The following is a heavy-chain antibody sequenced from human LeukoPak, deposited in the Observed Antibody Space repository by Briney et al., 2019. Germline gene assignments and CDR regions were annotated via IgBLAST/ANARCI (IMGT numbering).Heavy chain of an antibody. D-gene: IGHD2-8*01. CDR3: ATTKARLYYYGMDV. V-gene: IGHV1-24*01. CDR2: FDPEDGET. J-gene: IGHJ6*02. Sequence: GASVKVSCKVSGYTLTELSMHWVRQAPGKGLEWMGGFDPEDGETIYAQKFQGRVTMTEDTSTDTAYMELSSLRSEDTAVYYCATTKARLYYYGMDVWGQGTTVTVSS. CDR1: GYTLTELS.